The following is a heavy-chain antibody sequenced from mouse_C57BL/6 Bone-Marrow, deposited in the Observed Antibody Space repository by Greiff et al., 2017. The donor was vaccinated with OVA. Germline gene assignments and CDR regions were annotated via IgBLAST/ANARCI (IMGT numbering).Heavy chain of an antibody. D-gene: IGHD1-1*01. CDR3: ARFRITTVVAPYFDY. J-gene: IGHJ2*01. CDR2: IDPSDSYT. Sequence: QVQLQQPGAELVRPGTSVKLSCKASGYTFTSYWMHWVKQRPGQGLEWIGVIDPSDSYTNYNQKFKGKATLTVDTSSSTAYMQLSSLTSEDSAVYDCARFRITTVVAPYFDYWGQGTTLTVSS. V-gene: IGHV1-59*01. CDR1: GYTFTSYW.